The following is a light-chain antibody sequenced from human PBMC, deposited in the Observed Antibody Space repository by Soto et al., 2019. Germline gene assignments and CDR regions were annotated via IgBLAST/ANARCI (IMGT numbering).Light chain of an antibody. V-gene: IGKV3-20*01. CDR2: GAS. CDR3: QQYGSSPPYT. J-gene: IGKJ2*01. Sequence: EIVLTQSPGTLSLSPGERATLSCRASQSVSSSYLAWYQQKPGQAPRLLIYGASSRATGIPDRFSGSGSGTDFTLTINRLEPEDFAVYYCQQYGSSPPYTFVQGTKLEIK. CDR1: QSVSSSY.